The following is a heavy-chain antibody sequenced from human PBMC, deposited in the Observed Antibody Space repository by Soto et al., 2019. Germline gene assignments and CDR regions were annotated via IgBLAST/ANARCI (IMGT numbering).Heavy chain of an antibody. V-gene: IGHV4-59*08. CDR1: GGSIYTYY. Sequence: SETLSLTCNVSGGSIYTYYWNWIRQSVGKGLEWIGYISDGGSTNYNPSLKSRVTISVDTAKKQFSLKLSSVTAADTAVYYRARAYYYDSSGYSRTKYNWFEPWGHGTLVTASS. D-gene: IGHD3-22*01. CDR3: ARAYYYDSSGYSRTKYNWFEP. CDR2: ISDGGST. J-gene: IGHJ5*02.